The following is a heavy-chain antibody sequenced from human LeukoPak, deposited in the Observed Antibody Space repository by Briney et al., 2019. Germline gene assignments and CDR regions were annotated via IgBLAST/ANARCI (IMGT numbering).Heavy chain of an antibody. CDR2: IYYGGT. CDR1: GGSISSGYYY. J-gene: IGHJ4*02. CDR3: ARGTWSSSIDY. D-gene: IGHD6-6*01. Sequence: PSQTLSLTCTVSGGSISSGYYYWSWIRQPPGKGLEYIGYIYYGGTYYNPSLKSRVTISVDTSKNQFSLKLSSVTAADTAVYYCARGTWSSSIDYWGQGTLVTVSS. V-gene: IGHV4-30-4*01.